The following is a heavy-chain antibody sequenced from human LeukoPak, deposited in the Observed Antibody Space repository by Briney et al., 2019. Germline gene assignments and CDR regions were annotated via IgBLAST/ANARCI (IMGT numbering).Heavy chain of an antibody. J-gene: IGHJ3*02. D-gene: IGHD3-22*01. Sequence: GGSLRLSCAASGFTVRSNYMTWVRQAPGKGLEWVSVIYSGGSTYYADSVKGRFTISRDNSKNTLYLQMNSLRAEDTAVYYCAGVSTMIVVDAFDIWGQGTMVTVSS. CDR3: AGVSTMIVVDAFDI. CDR2: IYSGGST. V-gene: IGHV3-53*01. CDR1: GFTVRSNY.